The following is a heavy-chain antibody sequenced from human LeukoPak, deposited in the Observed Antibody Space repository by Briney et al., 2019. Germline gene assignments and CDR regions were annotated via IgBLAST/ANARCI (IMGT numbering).Heavy chain of an antibody. V-gene: IGHV3-23*01. J-gene: IGHJ4*02. D-gene: IGHD1-1*01. CDR2: IDDNGGRT. CDR3: AKGTTTWIKTEEY. CDR1: GFSLSSSW. Sequence: PGGSLRLSCAASGFSLSSSWMHWVRQAPGKGLEWVAGIDDNGGRTHYADSMEGRFTISRDNSKNTVYLQIDGLRAEDTALYFCAKGTTTWIKTEEYWGQGTLVTVSS.